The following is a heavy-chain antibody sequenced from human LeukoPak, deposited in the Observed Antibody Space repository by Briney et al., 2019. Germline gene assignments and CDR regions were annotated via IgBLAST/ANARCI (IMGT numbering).Heavy chain of an antibody. V-gene: IGHV5-51*01. J-gene: IGHJ4*02. CDR1: GYTFTTYW. CDR3: ARRTGVSGPIDY. CDR2: IYPGDSDT. D-gene: IGHD3-3*01. Sequence: GESLKISCKGSGYTFTTYWIGWVRQMPGKGLEWMGIIYPGDSDTRYSPSLQGQVTISVDKSISTVYLQWSSLKASDTAMYYCARRTGVSGPIDYWGQGTLVTVSS.